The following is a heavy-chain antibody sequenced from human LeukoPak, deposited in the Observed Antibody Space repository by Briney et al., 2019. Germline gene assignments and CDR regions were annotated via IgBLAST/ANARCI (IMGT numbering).Heavy chain of an antibody. CDR1: GYIFAHNG. CDR2: ISAYNGDT. CDR3: TILTY. Sequence: GASVKVSCKTSGYIFAHNGISWVRQSPGQGPEWMGWISAYNGDTNYAQNFQGRVTMTRDTSTSTVYMELRSLRSDDTAVYYCTILTYWGQGTLVTVSS. J-gene: IGHJ4*02. V-gene: IGHV1-18*01.